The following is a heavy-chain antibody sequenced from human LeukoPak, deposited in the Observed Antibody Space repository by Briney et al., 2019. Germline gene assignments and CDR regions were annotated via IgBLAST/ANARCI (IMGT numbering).Heavy chain of an antibody. CDR1: GYTFTSYD. CDR3: ARVTGSIDY. Sequence: GASVKVSCKASGYTFTSYDMNWVRQATGQGLEWMGWMNPKSGNTGYAEKFKSRVTMTRDTSISTAYIELSSLRSEDTSVYYCARVTGSIDYWGQGTLVTVSS. D-gene: IGHD1-26*01. CDR2: MNPKSGNT. V-gene: IGHV1-8*01. J-gene: IGHJ4*02.